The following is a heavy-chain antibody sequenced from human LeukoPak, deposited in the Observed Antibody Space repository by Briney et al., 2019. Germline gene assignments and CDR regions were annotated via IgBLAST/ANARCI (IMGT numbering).Heavy chain of an antibody. J-gene: IGHJ4*02. Sequence: SETLSLTCTVSGGSISSSSYYWGWIRQPPGKGLDWIGIINYRGNTYYNPSLKSRVTISVDTSKNQFSLKLNSVTAADTAVYYCARGGASSRYLNSWGPGTLVTVSS. CDR3: ARGGASSRYLNS. V-gene: IGHV4-39*07. CDR2: INYRGNT. D-gene: IGHD6-13*01. CDR1: GGSISSSSYY.